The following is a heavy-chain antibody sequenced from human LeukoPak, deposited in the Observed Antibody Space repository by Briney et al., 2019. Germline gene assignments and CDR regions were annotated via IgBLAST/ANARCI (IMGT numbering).Heavy chain of an antibody. V-gene: IGHV1-8*01. CDR2: MNPNSGNT. CDR3: AKRGYSYGDFDY. J-gene: IGHJ4*02. D-gene: IGHD5-18*01. Sequence: ASVKVSCKASGYTFTSYDINWVRQATGQGLEWMGWMNPNSGNTGYAQKFQGRVTMTRNTSISTAYMELSSLRSEDTAVYYCAKRGYSYGDFDYWGQGTLVTVSS. CDR1: GYTFTSYD.